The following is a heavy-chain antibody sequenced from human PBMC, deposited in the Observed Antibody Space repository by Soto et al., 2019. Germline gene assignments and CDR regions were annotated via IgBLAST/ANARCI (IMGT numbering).Heavy chain of an antibody. CDR3: ASSAAAGPFDY. CDR2: ISYDGSNK. D-gene: IGHD6-13*01. V-gene: IGHV3-30-3*01. Sequence: GGSLRLSCAASGFTFSSYAMHWVRQAPGKGLEWVAVISYDGSNKYYADSVKGRFTISRDNSKNTLYLQMNSLRAEDTDVYYCASSAAAGPFDYWGQGTLVTVSS. J-gene: IGHJ4*02. CDR1: GFTFSSYA.